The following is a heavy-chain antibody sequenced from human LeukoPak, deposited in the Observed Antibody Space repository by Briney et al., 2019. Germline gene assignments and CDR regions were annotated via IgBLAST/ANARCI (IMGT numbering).Heavy chain of an antibody. CDR1: GYTFSSYG. Sequence: ASVKVSCKASGYTFSSYGISWVRQAPGQGLEWMGWTSTYNGNTKYAQKVQGRVTMTTDTSTSTAYMELRSLRSDDTAVYYCARVLRYDFWSAYYFDYWGQGTLVTVSS. D-gene: IGHD3-3*01. CDR3: ARVLRYDFWSAYYFDY. J-gene: IGHJ4*02. V-gene: IGHV1-18*01. CDR2: TSTYNGNT.